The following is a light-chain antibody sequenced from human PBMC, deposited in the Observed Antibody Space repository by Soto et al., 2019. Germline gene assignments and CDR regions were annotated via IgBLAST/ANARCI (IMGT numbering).Light chain of an antibody. CDR1: RSNIGSNT. J-gene: IGLJ2*01. Sequence: QSVLTQPPSASGTPGQRVTISCSGSRSNIGSNTVNWYQHLPGTAPKLLISSDNQRPSGIPDRFSGSKSGTSASLAISGLQSEDEAAYYCAAWDDSLNGVFFGGGTKVTVL. CDR2: SDN. CDR3: AAWDDSLNGVF. V-gene: IGLV1-44*01.